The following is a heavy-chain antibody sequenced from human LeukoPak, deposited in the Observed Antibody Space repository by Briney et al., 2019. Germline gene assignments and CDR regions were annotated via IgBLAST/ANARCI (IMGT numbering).Heavy chain of an antibody. CDR3: ARVYYYDSSGYNEGAFDI. J-gene: IGHJ3*02. CDR1: GGSISSYY. D-gene: IGHD3-22*01. V-gene: IGHV4-59*01. CDR2: IYYSGST. Sequence: SETLSLTCTVSGGSISSYYWSWIRQPPGKGLEWIGYIYYSGSTNYNPSLKSRVTISVDTSKNQFSLKLSSVTAADTAVYYCARVYYYDSSGYNEGAFDIWGQGTMVTVSS.